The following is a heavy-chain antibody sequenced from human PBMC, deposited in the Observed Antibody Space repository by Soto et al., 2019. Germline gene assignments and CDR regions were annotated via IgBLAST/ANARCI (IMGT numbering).Heavy chain of an antibody. CDR2: IIPIFGTA. Sequence: QVQLVQSGAEVKKPGSSVKVSCKASGGTFSSYAISWVRQAPGQGLEWMGGIIPIFGTANYAQKFQGRVTITADESRSTADMELSSLRSEDTAVYYCATQLTSSSIAPLVDYWGQGTLVTVSS. J-gene: IGHJ4*02. D-gene: IGHD6-6*01. CDR1: GGTFSSYA. CDR3: ATQLTSSSIAPLVDY. V-gene: IGHV1-69*12.